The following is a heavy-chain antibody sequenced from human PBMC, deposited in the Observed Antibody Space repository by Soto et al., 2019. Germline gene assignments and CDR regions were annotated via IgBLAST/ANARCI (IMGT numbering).Heavy chain of an antibody. V-gene: IGHV1-8*02. CDR3: ARGVDRGVDY. Sequence: QVQLVQSGAEVKKPGDSVKVSCKASGYTFTTLDINWVRQAPGQGPEWMGWMNPSIGSTGYAQRFQGRVTMTRDTSISTAYMELSSLTSDDTAVYYCARGVDRGVDYWGQGTLVTVSS. D-gene: IGHD3-10*01. CDR1: GYTFTTLD. CDR2: MNPSIGST. J-gene: IGHJ4*02.